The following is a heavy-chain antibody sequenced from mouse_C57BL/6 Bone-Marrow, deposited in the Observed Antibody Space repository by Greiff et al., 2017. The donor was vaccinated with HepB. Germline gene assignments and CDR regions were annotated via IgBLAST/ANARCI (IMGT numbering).Heavy chain of an antibody. CDR1: GFTFSDYY. CDR2: INYDGSST. Sequence: EVKLVESEGGLVQPGSSMKLSCTASGFTFSDYYMAWVRQVPEKGLEWVANINYDGSSTYYLDSLKSRFIISRDNAKNILYLQMSSLKSEDTATYYCARAIYYYGSSYEGYAMDYWGQGTSVTVSS. J-gene: IGHJ4*01. CDR3: ARAIYYYGSSYEGYAMDY. D-gene: IGHD1-1*01. V-gene: IGHV5-16*01.